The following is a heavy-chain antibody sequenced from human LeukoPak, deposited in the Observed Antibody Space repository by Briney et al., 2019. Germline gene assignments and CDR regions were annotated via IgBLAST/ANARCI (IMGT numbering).Heavy chain of an antibody. CDR2: IYYSGST. CDR3: ARQQQLRWFDP. V-gene: IGHV4-31*03. D-gene: IGHD6-13*01. CDR1: GGSISSGGYY. J-gene: IGHJ5*02. Sequence: PSETLSLTCTVSGGSISSGGYYWSWIRQHPGKGLEWIGYIYYSGSTYYNPSLKSRVTISVDTSKNQFSLKLSSVTAADTAVYYCARQQQLRWFDPWGQGTLVTLSS.